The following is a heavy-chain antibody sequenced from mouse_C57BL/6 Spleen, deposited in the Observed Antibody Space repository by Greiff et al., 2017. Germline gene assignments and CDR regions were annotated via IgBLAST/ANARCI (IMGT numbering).Heavy chain of an antibody. V-gene: IGHV5-12*01. CDR2: ISNGGGST. Sequence: DVMLVESGGGLVQPGGSLKLSCAASGFTFSDYYMYWVRQTPEKRLEWVAYISNGGGSTYYPDTVKGRFTISRDNAKNTLYLQMSRLKSEDTAMYYCARPYYYGSSPLAYWGQGTLVTVSA. CDR1: GFTFSDYY. D-gene: IGHD1-1*01. J-gene: IGHJ3*01. CDR3: ARPYYYGSSPLAY.